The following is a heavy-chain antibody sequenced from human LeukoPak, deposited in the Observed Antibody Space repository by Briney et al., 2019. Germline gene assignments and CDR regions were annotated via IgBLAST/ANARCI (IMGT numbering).Heavy chain of an antibody. CDR2: IIPIFGTA. CDR3: ASVVYYDSRFFPPLYYFDS. D-gene: IGHD3-22*01. CDR1: GGTFSSYA. Sequence: SVKVSCKASGGTFSSYAISWVRQAPGQGLEWMGGIIPIFGTANYAQKFQGRVTMTEDTSTDTAYMELSSLRSEDTAVYYCASVVYYDSRFFPPLYYFDSGAREPLAPVSS. V-gene: IGHV1-69*06. J-gene: IGHJ4*02.